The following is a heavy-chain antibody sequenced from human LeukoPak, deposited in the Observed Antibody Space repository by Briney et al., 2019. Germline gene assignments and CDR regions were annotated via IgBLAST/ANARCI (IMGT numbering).Heavy chain of an antibody. CDR3: ATDLWDNSVWGSFDH. CDR2: FDPEDAET. J-gene: IGHJ4*02. CDR1: GYTFTGYY. Sequence: GASVKVSCKASGYTFTGYYMHWVRQAPGRGLEWMGGFDPEDAETIYAQRFQGRVTMTEDASTHTAYMELSSLRSEDTAVYYCATDLWDNSVWGSFDHWGQGTLVTVSS. V-gene: IGHV1-24*01. D-gene: IGHD3-16*01.